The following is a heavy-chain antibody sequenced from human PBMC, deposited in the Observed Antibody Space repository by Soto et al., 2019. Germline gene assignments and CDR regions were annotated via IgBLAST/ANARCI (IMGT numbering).Heavy chain of an antibody. D-gene: IGHD3-22*01. CDR3: ARLPKYYYDSSGYYFPY. CDR1: GGTFSSYA. V-gene: IGHV1-69*01. Sequence: QVQLVQSGAEVKKPGSSVKVSCKASGGTFSSYAISWVRQAPGQGLEWMGGIIPIFGTANYAQKFQGRVTITADESTRTAYLELSSLSSEDTALYYCARLPKYYYDSSGYYFPYWGQGTLVTVSS. CDR2: IIPIFGTA. J-gene: IGHJ4*02.